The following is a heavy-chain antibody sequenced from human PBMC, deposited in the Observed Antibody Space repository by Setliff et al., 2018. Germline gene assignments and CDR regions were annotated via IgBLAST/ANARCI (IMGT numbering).Heavy chain of an antibody. CDR3: ARQPSSGSYYNPRPYYFDY. CDR2: VHYSGDS. CDR1: GDSISRYY. V-gene: IGHV4-59*01. J-gene: IGHJ4*02. Sequence: SETLSLTCTVSGDSISRYYWSWIRQPPGKGLEWIGYVHYSGDSNYNPSLKSRVTMSVDTSKNQFSLNLRSVTAADTAVYYCARQPSSGSYYNPRPYYFDYWGQGTLVTVSS. D-gene: IGHD3-10*01.